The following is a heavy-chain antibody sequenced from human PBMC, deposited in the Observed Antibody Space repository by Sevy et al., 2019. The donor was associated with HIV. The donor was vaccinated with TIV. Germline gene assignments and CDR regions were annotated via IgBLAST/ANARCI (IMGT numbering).Heavy chain of an antibody. CDR2: INWNGGST. D-gene: IGHD5-18*01. Sequence: GGSLRLSCAASGFTFDDYGMSWVRQAPGKGLEWVSGINWNGGSTGYADSVKGRFTIPRDNAKNSLYLQVNSMRAEDTALYYCARHGYGYGYHALLDYYYGMDVWGQGTTVTVSS. J-gene: IGHJ6*02. CDR3: ARHGYGYGYHALLDYYYGMDV. CDR1: GFTFDDYG. V-gene: IGHV3-20*04.